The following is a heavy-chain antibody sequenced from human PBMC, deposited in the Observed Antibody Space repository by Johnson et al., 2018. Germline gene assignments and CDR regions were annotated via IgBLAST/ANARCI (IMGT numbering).Heavy chain of an antibody. CDR1: GFTFSSYW. Sequence: VQLVESGGGLVQPGGSLRLSCAASGFTFSSYWMSWVRQAPGKGLEWVANIKQDGSEKYYVDSVKGRFTISRDNAKTSLYLQMNSLRAEDTAVYYCARDRSQSGSYYYGMDVGGQGATVTVSS. CDR2: IKQDGSEK. D-gene: IGHD1-26*01. J-gene: IGHJ6*02. CDR3: ARDRSQSGSYYYGMDV. V-gene: IGHV3-7*01.